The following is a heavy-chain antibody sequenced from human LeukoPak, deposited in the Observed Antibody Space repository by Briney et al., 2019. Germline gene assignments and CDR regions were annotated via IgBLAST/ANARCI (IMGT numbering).Heavy chain of an antibody. CDR1: GGSISSYY. V-gene: IGHV4-59*01. CDR2: IYYSGST. J-gene: IGHJ4*02. Sequence: SETLSLTCTVSGGSISSYYWSWIRQPPGKGLEWIGYIYYSGSTNYNPSLKSRVTISVDTSKNQFSLKLSSVTAADTAVYYCARAGYSSGWYGYWGQGTLVTVSS. D-gene: IGHD6-19*01. CDR3: ARAGYSSGWYGY.